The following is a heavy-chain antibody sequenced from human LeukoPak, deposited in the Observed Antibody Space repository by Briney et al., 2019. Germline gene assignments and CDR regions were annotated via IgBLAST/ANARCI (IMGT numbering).Heavy chain of an antibody. J-gene: IGHJ4*02. D-gene: IGHD4-23*01. CDR3: ARRIYGGTIDY. CDR1: GGSISSYY. V-gene: IGHV4-59*08. Sequence: PSETLSLTCTVSGGSISSYYWSRIRQPPGKGLEWIGYIYYSGSTNYNPSLKSRVTISVDTSKNQFSLKLSSVTAADTAVYYCARRIYGGTIDYWGQGTLVTVSS. CDR2: IYYSGST.